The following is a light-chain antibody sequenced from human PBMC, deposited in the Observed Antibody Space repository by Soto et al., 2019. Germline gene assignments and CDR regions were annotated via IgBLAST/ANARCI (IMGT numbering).Light chain of an antibody. CDR3: MQGTHWPWT. CDR1: QSLVYSDGNTY. V-gene: IGKV2-30*01. J-gene: IGKJ1*01. Sequence: DVVMTQSPLSLPVTLGQPASISCRSTQSLVYSDGNTYLNWFHQRPGQSPRRLIYKISKRDSGVPDSFSGSGSGGEFTKKISRVEDEDDEFYYCMQGTHWPWTFGQGTKLEIK. CDR2: KIS.